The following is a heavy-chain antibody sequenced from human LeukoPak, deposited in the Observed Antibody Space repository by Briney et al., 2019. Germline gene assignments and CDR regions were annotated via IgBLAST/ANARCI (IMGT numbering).Heavy chain of an antibody. D-gene: IGHD1-1*01. V-gene: IGHV5-51*01. Sequence: GESLKISCKGSGYSFTTYWIAWVRQMPGKGLECMGIIYPADSDTRYSPSFQGQVTISADKSITTAYLQWSSLKASHTAMYYCARRDWNGQYYFDYWGQGSLVTVSS. CDR1: GYSFTTYW. J-gene: IGHJ4*02. CDR3: ARRDWNGQYYFDY. CDR2: IYPADSDT.